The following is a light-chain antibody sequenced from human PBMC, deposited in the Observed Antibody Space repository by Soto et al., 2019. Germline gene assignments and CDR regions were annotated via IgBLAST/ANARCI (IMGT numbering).Light chain of an antibody. CDR1: QSVSSNY. V-gene: IGKV3-20*01. CDR3: QQYGGSPLT. CDR2: GAS. Sequence: EVVLTQSPGTLSLSPGERATLSCRASQSVSSNYLVWYQQKRGQAPRVLIYGASSRATGIPDRFSGSGSGTDFTLNISRLEPEDFAVYYCQQYGGSPLTFGGGTKVEIK. J-gene: IGKJ4*01.